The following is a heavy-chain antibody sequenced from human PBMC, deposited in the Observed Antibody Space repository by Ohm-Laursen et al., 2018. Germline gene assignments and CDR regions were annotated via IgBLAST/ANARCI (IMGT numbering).Heavy chain of an antibody. Sequence: SLRLSCSASGFTFSDYYMSWIRQAPGKGLEWASYISSSGSTIYYADSVRGRFTISRDNAKNSLYLQMNNLRAEDTAMYYCARGYSTSSVLDYWGQGTLVTVSS. CDR1: GFTFSDYY. J-gene: IGHJ4*02. CDR3: ARGYSTSSVLDY. V-gene: IGHV3-11*04. D-gene: IGHD6-6*01. CDR2: ISSSGSTI.